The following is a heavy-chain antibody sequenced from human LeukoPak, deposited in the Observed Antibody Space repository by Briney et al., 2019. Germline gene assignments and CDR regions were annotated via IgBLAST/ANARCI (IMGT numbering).Heavy chain of an antibody. Sequence: GGSLRLSCAVFGFTFSSYAMNWVRQAPGKGLEWVSAISGSGVNTDHADSVKGRFTISRDNSKNTLYLQMNSLRVEDTAVYYCAKSFGPVIAAAGTGADWGQGTLVTVSS. CDR1: GFTFSSYA. CDR2: ISGSGVNT. J-gene: IGHJ4*02. V-gene: IGHV3-23*01. CDR3: AKSFGPVIAAAGTGAD. D-gene: IGHD6-13*01.